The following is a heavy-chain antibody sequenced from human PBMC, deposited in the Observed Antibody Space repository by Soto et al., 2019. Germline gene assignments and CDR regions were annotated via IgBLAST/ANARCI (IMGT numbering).Heavy chain of an antibody. Sequence: EVQLVESGGGLVQPGGSLRLSCAASGFTFSSYWMTWVRQAPGKGLEWVAYIKPDGSEKYYVDSVKGRFTISRDNAKNSLYLQMNRLRAEDTAVYYCARIPGVMGGAFDIWGQGTMVTVSS. CDR2: IKPDGSEK. CDR3: ARIPGVMGGAFDI. V-gene: IGHV3-7*04. J-gene: IGHJ3*02. CDR1: GFTFSSYW. D-gene: IGHD3-16*01.